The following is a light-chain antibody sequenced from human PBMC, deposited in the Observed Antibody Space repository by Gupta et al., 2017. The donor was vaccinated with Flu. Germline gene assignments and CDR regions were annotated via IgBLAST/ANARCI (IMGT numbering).Light chain of an antibody. V-gene: IGLV1-44*01. J-gene: IGLJ2*01. CDR3: AAWDDSLNVVV. Sequence: QSVLTQPPSASGTPGQRVTTSCSGSSPNIGSNTVNWYQQLPGTAPKLLIYSNNQRPSGVPDRFSGSKSGTSASLAISGLQSEYEADYYCAAWDDSLNVVVFGGGTKLTVL. CDR2: SNN. CDR1: SPNIGSNT.